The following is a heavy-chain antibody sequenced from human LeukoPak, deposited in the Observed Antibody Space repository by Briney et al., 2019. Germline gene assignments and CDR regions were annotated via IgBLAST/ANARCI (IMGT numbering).Heavy chain of an antibody. D-gene: IGHD4-23*01. CDR2: IYHSGST. Sequence: PSETLSLTCAVSGGSISSSNWWSWVRQPPGKGLEWIGEIYHSGSTNYNPSLKSRVTISVDTSRDQFSLKLSSVTAADTAIYYCARGRNNYGANSEIGYWGQGTLVTVSS. J-gene: IGHJ4*02. CDR3: ARGRNNYGANSEIGY. V-gene: IGHV4-4*02. CDR1: GGSISSSNW.